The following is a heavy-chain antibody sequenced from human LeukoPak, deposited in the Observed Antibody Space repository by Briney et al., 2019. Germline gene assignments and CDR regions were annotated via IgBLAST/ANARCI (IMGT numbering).Heavy chain of an antibody. CDR2: INGDGGAT. J-gene: IGHJ4*02. CDR1: GYTFGSYW. Sequence: GGSLRLSCAASGYTFGSYWMYWVRQAPGKGLVWVSRINGDGGATYYADSVKGRFSISRDNPKNTLYLHMHSLRADDTAVYYCAREEEMAINTDYWGQGTLVTVSS. CDR3: AREEEMAINTDY. V-gene: IGHV3-74*01. D-gene: IGHD5-24*01.